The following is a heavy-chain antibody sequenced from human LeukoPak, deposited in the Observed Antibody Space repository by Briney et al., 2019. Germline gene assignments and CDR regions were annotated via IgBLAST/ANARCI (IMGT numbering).Heavy chain of an antibody. CDR3: AKDRDTYYYDSSGYFDY. J-gene: IGHJ4*02. CDR1: GFTFSSYG. D-gene: IGHD3-22*01. V-gene: IGHV3-30*18. Sequence: GGSLRLSCAASGFTFSSYGMHWVRQAPGKGLEWVAVISYDGSNKYYADSVKGRFTISRDNSKNTLYLQMNSLSAEDTAVYYCAKDRDTYYYDSSGYFDYWGQGTLVTVSS. CDR2: ISYDGSNK.